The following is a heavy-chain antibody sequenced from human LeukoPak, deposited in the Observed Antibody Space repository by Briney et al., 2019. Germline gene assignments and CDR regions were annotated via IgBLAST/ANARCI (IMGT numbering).Heavy chain of an antibody. V-gene: IGHV1-2*04. CDR1: GYTFTGYY. D-gene: IGHD3-10*01. CDR2: INPNSGGT. J-gene: IGHJ5*02. Sequence: ASVKVSCKASGYTFTGYYMHWVRQAPGQGLEWMGWINPNSGGTNYAQKFQGWVTMTRDTSISTAYMELSRLRSDDTAVYYCARDYGSGSYSTNWFDPWGQGTLVTVLS. CDR3: ARDYGSGSYSTNWFDP.